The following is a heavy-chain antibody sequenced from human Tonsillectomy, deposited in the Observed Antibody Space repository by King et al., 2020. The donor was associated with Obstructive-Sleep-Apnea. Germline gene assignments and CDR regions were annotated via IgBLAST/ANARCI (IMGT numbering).Heavy chain of an antibody. Sequence: VQLQESGPGLVKPSQTLSLTCTISGVSISSGRYYWSWIRQHPGKGLEWIGYIYSSGSTYYNPSLKSRVTISVDTSKNQFSLRLSSVTAADTAVYYCAKDVDDGGNSYWGQGTLVTVSS. CDR3: AKDVDDGGNSY. CDR2: IYSSGST. D-gene: IGHD4-23*01. V-gene: IGHV4-31*03. J-gene: IGHJ4*02. CDR1: GVSISSGRYY.